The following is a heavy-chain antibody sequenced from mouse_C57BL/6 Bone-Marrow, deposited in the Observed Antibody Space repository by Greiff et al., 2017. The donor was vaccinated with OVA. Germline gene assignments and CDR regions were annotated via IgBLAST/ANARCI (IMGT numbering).Heavy chain of an antibody. Sequence: DVKLQESGPGLVKPSQSLSLTCSVTGYSITSGYYWNWIRQFPGNKLEWMGYISYDGSNNYNPSLKNRISITRDTSKNQFFLKLNSVTTEDTATYYCARVRYYSLFDYWGQGTTLTVSS. J-gene: IGHJ2*01. CDR2: ISYDGSN. CDR1: GYSITSGYY. V-gene: IGHV3-6*01. D-gene: IGHD2-12*01. CDR3: ARVRYYSLFDY.